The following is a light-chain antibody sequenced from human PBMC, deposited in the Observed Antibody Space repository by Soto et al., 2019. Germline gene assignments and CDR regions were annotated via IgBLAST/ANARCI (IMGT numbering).Light chain of an antibody. CDR1: QSVSNY. CDR2: GAS. J-gene: IGKJ1*01. CDR3: QQYGGSPQT. Sequence: EIVLTQSPDTLSLSPGERATLSCRASQSVSNYLAWYQQKPGQAPRLLIYGASRRATVIPDRFSGSGSGTDFTLTISRLEPEDFALYYCQQYGGSPQTFGQGTNVEIK. V-gene: IGKV3-20*01.